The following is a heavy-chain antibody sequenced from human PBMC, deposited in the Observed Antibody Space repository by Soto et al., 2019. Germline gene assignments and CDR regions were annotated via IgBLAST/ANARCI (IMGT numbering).Heavy chain of an antibody. CDR2: VFYGGT. Sequence: QVHLQESGPGLVQPSETLSLICSVSGRSMSSNYWSWIRQSPDKGLEWLGYVFYGGTDYNPSLGGRVSMSVETSKSQFSLKLTSVTVADTAVYYCASYRGALYFESWGPGILVTVSA. V-gene: IGHV4-59*01. J-gene: IGHJ4*02. D-gene: IGHD3-16*01. CDR1: GRSMSSNY. CDR3: ASYRGALYFES.